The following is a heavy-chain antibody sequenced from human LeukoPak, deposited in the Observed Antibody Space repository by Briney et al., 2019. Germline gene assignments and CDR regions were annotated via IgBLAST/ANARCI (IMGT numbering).Heavy chain of an antibody. D-gene: IGHD4-23*01. CDR1: GGSISSYY. Sequence: PSETLSLTCTVSGGSISSYYWSWIRQPPGKGLEWIGYIYYSGSTYYNPSLKSRVTISVDTSKNQFSLKLSSATAADTAVYYCARVMVTTVVTPRFDAFDIWGQGTMVTVSS. CDR2: IYYSGST. J-gene: IGHJ3*02. V-gene: IGHV4-59*08. CDR3: ARVMVTTVVTPRFDAFDI.